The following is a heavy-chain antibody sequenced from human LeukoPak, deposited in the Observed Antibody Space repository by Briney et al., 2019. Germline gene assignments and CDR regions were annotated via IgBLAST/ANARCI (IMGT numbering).Heavy chain of an antibody. D-gene: IGHD2-15*01. J-gene: IGHJ4*02. CDR1: GFTFSSYA. V-gene: IGHV3-23*01. Sequence: GGSLRLSCAASGFTFSSYAMSWVRQAPGKGLEWVSAISGSGGSTYYADSVKGRFTISRDNSKNTLYLQMNSLRAEDTAVYYCAKGYCSGGSCSAVFDYWGQGTLVTVSS. CDR3: AKGYCSGGSCSAVFDY. CDR2: ISGSGGST.